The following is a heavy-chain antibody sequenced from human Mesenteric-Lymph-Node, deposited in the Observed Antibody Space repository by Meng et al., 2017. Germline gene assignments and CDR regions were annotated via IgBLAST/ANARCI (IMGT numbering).Heavy chain of an antibody. Sequence: GEFLKISCAASGFTFSSYEMHWVRQAPGKGLEWVAVIWYDGSNKYYADSVKGRFTISRDNSKNTLYLQMNSLRAEDTAVYYCARDPNTVITWYFDLWGRGTLVTVSS. D-gene: IGHD4-23*01. V-gene: IGHV3-33*01. J-gene: IGHJ2*01. CDR1: GFTFSSYE. CDR3: ARDPNTVITWYFDL. CDR2: IWYDGSNK.